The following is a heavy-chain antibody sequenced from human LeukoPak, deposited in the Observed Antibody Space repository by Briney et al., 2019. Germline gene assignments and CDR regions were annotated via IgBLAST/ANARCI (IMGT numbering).Heavy chain of an antibody. CDR3: ARDLNREDFDY. CDR1: GFTFSTYS. D-gene: IGHD1-14*01. CDR2: ISDSGAM. Sequence: GSLRLSCAASGFTFSTYSMKWVRQAPGKGLEWVSYISDSGAMYYADSVRGRFTISRENAQNSLFLQMNSLRAEDTAVYYCARDLNREDFDYWGQGTLVAVSS. V-gene: IGHV3-48*01. J-gene: IGHJ4*02.